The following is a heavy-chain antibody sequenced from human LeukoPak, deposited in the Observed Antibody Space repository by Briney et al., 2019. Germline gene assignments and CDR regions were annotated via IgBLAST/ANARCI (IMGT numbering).Heavy chain of an antibody. Sequence: GGSLRLPCAPSGFTFEDFAMPGARQAPGRGLEWVSLISGDGGSTYYADSVKGRFTISRDNSKNSLYLQMNSLRAEDTAVYYCARDLYSGSPDDYWGQGTLVTVSS. CDR2: ISGDGGST. CDR1: GFTFEDFA. V-gene: IGHV3-43*02. J-gene: IGHJ4*02. CDR3: ARDLYSGSPDDY. D-gene: IGHD1-26*01.